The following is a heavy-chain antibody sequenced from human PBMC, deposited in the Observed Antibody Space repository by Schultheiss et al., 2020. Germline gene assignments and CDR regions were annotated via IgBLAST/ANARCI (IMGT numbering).Heavy chain of an antibody. CDR2: IYYSGST. CDR1: GGSISSYY. Sequence: SETLSLTCTVSGGSISSYYWSWIRQPPGKGLEWIGYIYYSGSTNYNPSLKSRVTISVDTSKNQFSLKLSSVTAADTAVYYCARELELRLAYYYYYGMDVWGQGTTVTVSS. D-gene: IGHD1-7*01. J-gene: IGHJ6*02. V-gene: IGHV4-4*08. CDR3: ARELELRLAYYYYYGMDV.